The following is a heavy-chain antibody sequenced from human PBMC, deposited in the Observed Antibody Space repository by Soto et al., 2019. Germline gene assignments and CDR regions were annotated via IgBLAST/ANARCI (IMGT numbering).Heavy chain of an antibody. D-gene: IGHD3-10*01. Sequence: QVQLVESGGGVVQPGRSLRLSCGASGFAFSHYGMHWVRQAPGQGLEWVAMISNDGGDATYGDSVRGRFIVSSDNSRSTLFLQMDSLKTEDTAVYYCAKDVLRRYYLEYFEYWGQGTLVYVSS. CDR3: AKDVLRRYYLEYFEY. J-gene: IGHJ4*02. CDR2: ISNDGGDA. V-gene: IGHV3-30*18. CDR1: GFAFSHYG.